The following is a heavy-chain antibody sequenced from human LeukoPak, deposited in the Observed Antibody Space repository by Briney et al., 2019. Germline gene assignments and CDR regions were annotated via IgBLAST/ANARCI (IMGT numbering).Heavy chain of an antibody. V-gene: IGHV1-18*01. Sequence: ASVKVSCKASGYTFTSYGISWARQAPGQGLEWMGWISAYNGNTNYAQKLQGRVTMTTDTSTSTAYMELRSLRSDDTAVYYCARVRSGYSYTDYWGQGTLVTVSS. D-gene: IGHD5-18*01. CDR2: ISAYNGNT. CDR1: GYTFTSYG. J-gene: IGHJ4*02. CDR3: ARVRSGYSYTDY.